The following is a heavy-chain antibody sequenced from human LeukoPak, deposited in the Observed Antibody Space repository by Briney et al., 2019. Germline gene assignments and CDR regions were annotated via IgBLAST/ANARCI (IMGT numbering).Heavy chain of an antibody. CDR2: TYDSGDT. V-gene: IGHV4-59*08. CDR3: ARLARPSSGWSISDY. D-gene: IGHD6-19*01. CDR1: GGSITSYY. J-gene: IGHJ4*02. Sequence: SETLSLTCTVSGGSITSYYWSWIRQPPGKGLEWIGFTYDSGDTTSNPSLKSRVTISVDTSKKYFSLKLSYVTAADTAVYYCARLARPSSGWSISDYWGQGTLVTVSS.